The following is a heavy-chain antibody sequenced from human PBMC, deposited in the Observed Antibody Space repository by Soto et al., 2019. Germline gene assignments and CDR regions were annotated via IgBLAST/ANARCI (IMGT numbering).Heavy chain of an antibody. CDR2: IIPIPGTA. CDR3: ARSQGSSTSLEIYYYYYYGMDV. Sequence: QVQLVQSGAEVKKPGSSVKVSCKASGGTFSSYAISWVRQAPGQGLEWMGGIIPIPGTANYAQKFQGRVTITADESTSTAYMWLSSLRSEDTAVYYCARSQGSSTSLEIYYYYYYGMDVWGQGTTVTVSS. D-gene: IGHD2-2*01. CDR1: GGTFSSYA. V-gene: IGHV1-69*01. J-gene: IGHJ6*02.